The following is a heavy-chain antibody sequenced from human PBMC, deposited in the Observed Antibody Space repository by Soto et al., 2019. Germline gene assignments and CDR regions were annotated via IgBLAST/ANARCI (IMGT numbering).Heavy chain of an antibody. J-gene: IGHJ4*02. D-gene: IGHD2-15*01. V-gene: IGHV1-69*06. Sequence: QVQLVQSGAEVQKPGSSVKVSCKASGGTFSTNPISWVRQAPGQGLEWMGGTGSGTGPGNHAQKFQGRLTITVDKSTITVYMELSSLSSEDTAVYYCARRDSGGFYRDFDSWGQGTLVTVSS. CDR2: TGSGTGPG. CDR3: ARRDSGGFYRDFDS. CDR1: GGTFSTNP.